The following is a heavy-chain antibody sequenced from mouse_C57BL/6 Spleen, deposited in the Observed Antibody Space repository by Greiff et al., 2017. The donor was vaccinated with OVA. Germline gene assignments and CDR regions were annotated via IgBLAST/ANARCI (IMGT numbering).Heavy chain of an antibody. CDR3: ARTQALYAMDY. V-gene: IGHV1-64*01. CDR1: GYTFTSYW. Sequence: VQLQQPGAELVKPGASVKLSCKASGYTFTSYWMHWVKQRPGQGLEWIGMIHPNSGSTNYNEKFKSKATLTVDKSSSTAYMQLSSLTSEDSAVYYCARTQALYAMDYWGQGTSVTVSS. CDR2: IHPNSGST. J-gene: IGHJ4*01. D-gene: IGHD3-2*02.